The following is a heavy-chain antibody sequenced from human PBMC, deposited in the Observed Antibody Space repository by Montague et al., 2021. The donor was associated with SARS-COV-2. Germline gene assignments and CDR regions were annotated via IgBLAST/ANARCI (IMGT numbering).Heavy chain of an antibody. J-gene: IGHJ4*02. CDR1: GFTFSSYG. V-gene: IGHV3-30*18. Sequence: SLRLSCAASGFTFSSYGMHWVRQAPGKGLEWVSVVCFDGSNTYYADSVKGRFTISRDNSKNTLYLQMNSLRAEDTAVYYCAKDQAVPGTPLDYWGQGTLVTVSS. CDR3: AKDQAVPGTPLDY. CDR2: VCFDGSNT. D-gene: IGHD6-19*01.